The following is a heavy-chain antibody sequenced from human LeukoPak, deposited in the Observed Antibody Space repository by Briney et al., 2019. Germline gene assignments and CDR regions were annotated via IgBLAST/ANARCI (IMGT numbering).Heavy chain of an antibody. J-gene: IGHJ4*02. CDR2: MNPNSGNT. D-gene: IGHD2-15*01. CDR1: GYTFTSYD. CDR3: ARFRGPHATFDY. Sequence: GASVKVSCKASGYTFTSYDINWVRQATGQGLEWMGWMNPNSGNTGYAQKFQGRVTMTRNTSISTAYMELSSLRSEDTAVYYCARFRGPHATFDYWGQGTLVTVSS. V-gene: IGHV1-8*01.